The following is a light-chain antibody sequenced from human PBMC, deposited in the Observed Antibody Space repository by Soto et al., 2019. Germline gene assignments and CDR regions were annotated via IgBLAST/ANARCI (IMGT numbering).Light chain of an antibody. CDR3: QSYASSLSGWV. J-gene: IGLJ3*02. CDR1: SSNIGAGYD. Sequence: QSVLTQPPSVSGAHGQRVTISCTGSSSNIGAGYDVHWYQQLPGTAPKLLIYGNSNRPSGVPDRFSGSKSGTSASLAIPGLQAEDEADYYCQSYASSLSGWVFGGGTKLAVL. V-gene: IGLV1-40*01. CDR2: GNS.